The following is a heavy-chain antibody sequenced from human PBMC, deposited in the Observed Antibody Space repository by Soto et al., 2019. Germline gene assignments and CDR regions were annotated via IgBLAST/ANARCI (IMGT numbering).Heavy chain of an antibody. CDR1: GFTFSTYW. CDR3: TRGSRPTSVGTGAY. Sequence: VGSLRLSCAASGFTFSTYWMHWIRQAPGKGLVWVSRINYDGSSTDYADSVKGRFTISRDNAKNTLYLQMNTLTAEDTAVYYCTRGSRPTSVGTGAYWGQGTLVTVSS. J-gene: IGHJ4*02. D-gene: IGHD3-10*01. V-gene: IGHV3-74*01. CDR2: INYDGSST.